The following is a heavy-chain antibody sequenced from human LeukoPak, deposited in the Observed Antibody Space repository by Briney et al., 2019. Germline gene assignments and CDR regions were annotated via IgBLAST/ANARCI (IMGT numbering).Heavy chain of an antibody. CDR2: ITESGGST. J-gene: IGHJ4*02. CDR3: AKVRGGYFDY. CDR1: RFTSSSYA. D-gene: IGHD3-10*01. V-gene: IGHV3-23*01. Sequence: PGGSLRLSCAASRFTSSSYAMSWVRQAPGKGLEWVSGITESGGSTYYADSVKGRFTISRDNSKNTLYLQMNSLRAEDTAVYYCAKVRGGYFDYWGQGTLVTVSS.